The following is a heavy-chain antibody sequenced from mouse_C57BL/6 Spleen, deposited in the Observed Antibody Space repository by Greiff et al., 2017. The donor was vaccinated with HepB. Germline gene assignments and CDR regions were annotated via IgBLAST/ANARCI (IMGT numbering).Heavy chain of an antibody. V-gene: IGHV5-6*01. CDR1: GFTFSSYG. CDR3: ARHRAGTWYFDV. J-gene: IGHJ1*03. Sequence: EVKVVESGGDLVKPGGSLKLSCAASGFTFSSYGMSWVRQTPDKRLEWVATISSGGSYTYYPDSVKGRFTISRDNAKNTLYLQMSSLKSEDTAMYYCARHRAGTWYFDVWGTGTTVTVSS. CDR2: ISSGGSYT. D-gene: IGHD3-3*01.